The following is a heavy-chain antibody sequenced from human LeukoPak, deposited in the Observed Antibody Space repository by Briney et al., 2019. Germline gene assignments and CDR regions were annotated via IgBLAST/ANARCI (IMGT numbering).Heavy chain of an antibody. D-gene: IGHD2-2*01. Sequence: GASVKVSCKASGYTFTGYYMHWVRQAPGQGLEWMGWINPNSGGTNYAQKFQGRVTMTRDTSISTAYMELSRLRSDDTAVYYCASNVWEIVVVRRAFDIWGQGTMVTVSS. CDR2: INPNSGGT. J-gene: IGHJ3*02. CDR1: GYTFTGYY. CDR3: ASNVWEIVVVRRAFDI. V-gene: IGHV1-2*02.